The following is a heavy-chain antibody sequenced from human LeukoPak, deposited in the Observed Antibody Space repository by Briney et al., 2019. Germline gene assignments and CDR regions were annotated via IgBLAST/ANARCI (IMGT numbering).Heavy chain of an antibody. Sequence: GGSLRLSCAASGFTFSSYAMHWVRQAPGKGLEWVAVISYDGGNKYYADSVKGRFTISRDNSKNTLYLQMNSLRAEDTAVYYCAREAPNIAAAATYNWFDPWGQGTLVTVSS. J-gene: IGHJ5*02. V-gene: IGHV3-30-3*01. CDR1: GFTFSSYA. CDR2: ISYDGGNK. D-gene: IGHD6-13*01. CDR3: AREAPNIAAAATYNWFDP.